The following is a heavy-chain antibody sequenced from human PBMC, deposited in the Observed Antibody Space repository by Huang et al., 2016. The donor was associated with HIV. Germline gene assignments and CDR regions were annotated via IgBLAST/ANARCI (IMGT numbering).Heavy chain of an antibody. CDR2: INHLGIP. CDR1: GGSLSCYY. J-gene: IGHJ5*02. D-gene: IGHD3-10*01. V-gene: IGHV4-34*02. CDR3: ARDATKNPRGWFDP. Sequence: QVHLQQWGAGLLKSAETLSLTCAVYGGSLSCYYWSWLRQTPGKGLEWIGEINHLGIPNYNPSLKSRVSISMDGSKKQFSLKLRSISDADTAVYFCARDATKNPRGWFDPWGQGTLVTVSS.